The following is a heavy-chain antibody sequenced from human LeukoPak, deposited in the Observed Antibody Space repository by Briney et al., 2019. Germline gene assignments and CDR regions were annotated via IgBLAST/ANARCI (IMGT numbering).Heavy chain of an antibody. CDR2: IYYSGST. CDR3: ARSPMLRGVIFDY. Sequence: SETLSLTCTVSGGSISSYYWSWIRQPPGKGLEWIGYIYYSGSTNYNPSLKRRVTISVEKSKNQFSLKLSSVTAADTAVYYCARSPMLRGVIFDYWAQGTLVTVSS. CDR1: GGSISSYY. V-gene: IGHV4-59*01. J-gene: IGHJ4*02. D-gene: IGHD3-10*01.